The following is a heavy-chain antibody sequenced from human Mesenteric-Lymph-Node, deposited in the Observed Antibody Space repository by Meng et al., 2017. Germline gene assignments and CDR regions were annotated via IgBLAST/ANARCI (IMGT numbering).Heavy chain of an antibody. CDR1: GFTFSSYA. D-gene: IGHD3-10*01. CDR3: ARQFPFGRRDDY. J-gene: IGHJ4*02. CDR2: ISYDGSNK. Sequence: GESLKISCAASGFTFSSYAMHWVRQAPGKGLEWVAVISYDGSNKYYADSVKGRFTISRDNSKNTLYLQMNSLRAEDTAVYYCARQFPFGRRDDYWGQGTLVTVSS. V-gene: IGHV3-30*04.